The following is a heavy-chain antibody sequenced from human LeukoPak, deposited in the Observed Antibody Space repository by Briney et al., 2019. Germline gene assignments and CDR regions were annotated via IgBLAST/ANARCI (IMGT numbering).Heavy chain of an antibody. CDR3: VTDGGQLPYYFTY. CDR1: GFIFPDAW. J-gene: IGHJ1*01. V-gene: IGHV3-15*01. CDR2: IKNRNRGRTT. Sequence: GGPLRLSCAASGFIFPDAWIHWVRQAPGKGLEWVGRIKNRNRGRTTDYAAPVKGRFTISRDDSRDTLYLQMNSLKTEDTAVYYCVTDGGQLPYYFTYWGQGTLVTVSS. D-gene: IGHD3/OR15-3a*01.